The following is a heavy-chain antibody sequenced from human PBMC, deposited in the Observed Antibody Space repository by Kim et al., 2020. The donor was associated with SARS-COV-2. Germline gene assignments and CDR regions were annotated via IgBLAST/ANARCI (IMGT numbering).Heavy chain of an antibody. CDR3: ARGIAVAGTLSDFDY. Sequence: SETLSLTCAVYGGSFSGYYWSWIRQPPGKGLEWIGEINHSGSTNYNPSLKSRVTISVDTSKNQFSLKLSSVTAADTAVYYCARGIAVAGTLSDFDYWGQGTLVTVSS. D-gene: IGHD6-19*01. V-gene: IGHV4-34*01. J-gene: IGHJ4*02. CDR1: GGSFSGYY. CDR2: INHSGST.